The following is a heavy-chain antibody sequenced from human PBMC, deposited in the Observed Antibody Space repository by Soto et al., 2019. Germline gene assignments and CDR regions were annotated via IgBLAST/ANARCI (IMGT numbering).Heavy chain of an antibody. CDR2: ISGSGGST. V-gene: IGHV3-23*01. J-gene: IGHJ4*02. D-gene: IGHD1-26*01. Sequence: GGSLRLSCAASGFTFSSYAMSWVRQAPGKGLEWVSAISGSGGSTYYADSVKGRFTISRDNSKNTLYLQMNSLRAEDTAVYYCAKDHQIVGAPGGSFDYWGQGTLVIVSS. CDR1: GFTFSSYA. CDR3: AKDHQIVGAPGGSFDY.